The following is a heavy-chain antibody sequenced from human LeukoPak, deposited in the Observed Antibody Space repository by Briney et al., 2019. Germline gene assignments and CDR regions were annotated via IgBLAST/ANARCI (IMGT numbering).Heavy chain of an antibody. D-gene: IGHD3-22*01. J-gene: IGHJ3*02. CDR2: IYYSGST. CDR1: GGSISSYY. V-gene: IGHV4-59*01. CDR3: ARGPDGNYYDSSGYYYVPPVDAFDI. Sequence: SETLSLTCTVSGGSISSYYWSWIRQPPGKGLEWIGYIYYSGSTNYNPSLKSRVTISVDTSKNQFSLKLSSVTAADTAVYYCARGPDGNYYDSSGYYYVPPVDAFDIWGQGTMVTVSS.